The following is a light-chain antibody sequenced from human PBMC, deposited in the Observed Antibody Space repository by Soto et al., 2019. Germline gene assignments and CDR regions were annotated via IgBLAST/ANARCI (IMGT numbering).Light chain of an antibody. CDR2: DVS. CDR1: SSDVGGYNY. Sequence: QSDLTQPASVSGSPGQSITISCTGTSSDVGGYNYVSWYQQHPGKAPKLMIYDVSNRPSGVSNRFSGSKSGNTASLTISGLQAEDEADYYCSSYTSSSTLVFGTGTQLTVL. V-gene: IGLV2-14*01. CDR3: SSYTSSSTLV. J-gene: IGLJ1*01.